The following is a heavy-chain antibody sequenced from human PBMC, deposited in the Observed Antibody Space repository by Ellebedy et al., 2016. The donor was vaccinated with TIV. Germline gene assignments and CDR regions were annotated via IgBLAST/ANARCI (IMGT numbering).Heavy chain of an antibody. CDR1: DDSISSYY. V-gene: IGHV4-4*09. D-gene: IGHD3-3*01. Sequence: MPSETLSLTCTVSDDSISSYYWSWIRQPPGKGLEWIGYIHNRGATLYNPSLRSRVAISIDTSRKYFSLKLTSVSAADTAVYYCARYKGFLESYNWFDSWGQGSLVTVSS. J-gene: IGHJ5*01. CDR2: IHNRGAT. CDR3: ARYKGFLESYNWFDS.